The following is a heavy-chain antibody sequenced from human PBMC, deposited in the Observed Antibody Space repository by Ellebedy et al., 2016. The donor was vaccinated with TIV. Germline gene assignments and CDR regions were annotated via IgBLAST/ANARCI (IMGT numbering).Heavy chain of an antibody. V-gene: IGHV1-18*04. J-gene: IGHJ4*02. Sequence: ASVKVSCKTSGYTFTNYGISWVRQAPGQGPEWMGWISGYNGNTNYAQKLRGRVTMTTDTSTSTAYMELRSLTSDDTAVYYCASDLKDSSGGYLDYWGQGSLVTVSS. CDR2: ISGYNGNT. D-gene: IGHD6-19*01. CDR3: ASDLKDSSGGYLDY. CDR1: GYTFTNYG.